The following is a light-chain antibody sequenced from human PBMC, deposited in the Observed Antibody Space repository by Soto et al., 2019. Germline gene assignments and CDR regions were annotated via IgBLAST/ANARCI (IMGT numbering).Light chain of an antibody. CDR1: QSISSSY. CDR3: QRYGSSPLT. CDR2: AAS. V-gene: IGKV3-20*01. Sequence: IVLTQSPGTLSLSPGERATLSCRASQSISSSYLAWYQQKPGQAPRLLIYAASSRATGIPDRFSGSGSETDFTLTISRLEPEDFAVYYCQRYGSSPLTFGGGTKVEIK. J-gene: IGKJ4*01.